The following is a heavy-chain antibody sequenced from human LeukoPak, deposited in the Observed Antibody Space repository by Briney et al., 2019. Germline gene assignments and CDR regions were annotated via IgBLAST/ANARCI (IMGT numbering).Heavy chain of an antibody. D-gene: IGHD3-10*01. CDR1: GYSFADYY. V-gene: IGHV1-2*02. CDR2: IKPDSGDT. Sequence: ASVKVSCKASGYSFADYYIHWVRQAPGQGLEWMGWIKPDSGDTRSAQKFQGRVTMTRDTSISTAYMKLSRLRYDDTAVYYCATNILVRDIINWFDPWGQGTLVTVSS. CDR3: ATNILVRDIINWFDP. J-gene: IGHJ5*02.